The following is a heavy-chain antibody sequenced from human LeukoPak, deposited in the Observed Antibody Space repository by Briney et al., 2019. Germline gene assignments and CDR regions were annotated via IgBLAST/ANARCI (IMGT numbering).Heavy chain of an antibody. CDR3: ARDRWERYYYYYMDV. CDR2: NPSGGST. CDR1: GYTFTSYY. Sequence: ASVKVSCKASGYTFTSYYMHWVRQAPGQGLINPSGGSTSYAQKFQGRVTMTRDMSTSTVYMELSSLRSEDTAVYYCARDRWERYYYYYMDVWGKGTTVTVSS. J-gene: IGHJ6*03. V-gene: IGHV1-46*01. D-gene: IGHD1-26*01.